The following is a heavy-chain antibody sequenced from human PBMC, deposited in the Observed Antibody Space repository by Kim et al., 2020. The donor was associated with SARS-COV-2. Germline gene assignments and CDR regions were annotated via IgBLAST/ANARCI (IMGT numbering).Heavy chain of an antibody. Sequence: RGGGSMYADSVKCRFTITRDNPKNMLYLQMNSLGDEDTAVYYCGKGGGMDVWGQGTTVIVSS. CDR2: RGGGS. D-gene: IGHD1-26*01. J-gene: IGHJ6*02. V-gene: IGHV3-23*01. CDR3: GKGGGMDV.